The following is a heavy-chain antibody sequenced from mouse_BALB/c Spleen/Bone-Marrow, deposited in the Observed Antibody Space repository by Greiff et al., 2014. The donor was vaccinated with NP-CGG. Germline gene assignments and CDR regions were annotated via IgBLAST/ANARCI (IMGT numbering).Heavy chain of an antibody. CDR3: ASQDVYYYAMDY. CDR1: GYSITSDYA. CDR2: ISYSGST. D-gene: IGHD3-2*02. J-gene: IGHJ4*01. V-gene: IGHV3-2*02. Sequence: VQLKESGPGLVKPSQSLSLTCTVTGYSITSDYAWNWSRQFPGNKLEWMGYISYSGSTCYNPSLKSRISITRDTSKNQFFLQLNSVTTEDTATYYCASQDVYYYAMDYWGQGTSVTVSS.